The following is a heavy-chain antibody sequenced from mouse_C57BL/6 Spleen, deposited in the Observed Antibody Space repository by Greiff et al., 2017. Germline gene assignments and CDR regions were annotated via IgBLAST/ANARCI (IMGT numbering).Heavy chain of an antibody. V-gene: IGHV1-69*01. CDR3: ARYSNYDYAMDY. CDR1: GYTFTSYW. D-gene: IGHD2-5*01. J-gene: IGHJ4*01. Sequence: QVQLQQSGAELVMPGASVKLSCKASGYTFTSYWMHWVKQRPGQGLEWIGEIDPSDSYTNSNQKFKGKSTLTVDKSSSTAYMQLSSLTSEDSAVYYCARYSNYDYAMDYWGQGTSVTVSS. CDR2: IDPSDSYT.